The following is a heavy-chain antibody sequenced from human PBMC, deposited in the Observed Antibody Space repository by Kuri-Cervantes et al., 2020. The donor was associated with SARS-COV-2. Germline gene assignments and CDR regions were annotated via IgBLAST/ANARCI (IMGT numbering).Heavy chain of an antibody. J-gene: IGHJ4*02. CDR1: GFTLSNAW. CDR2: IKSKTDGGTT. Sequence: GESLKISCAASGFTLSNAWKSWVRQAPGKGLEWVGRIKSKTDGGTTDYAAPVKGRFTISRDDSKNTLYLQMNSLKTEDTAVYYCTTDSYYYDSSGYYSKLYDFDYWGQGTLVTVSS. CDR3: TTDSYYYDSSGYYSKLYDFDY. D-gene: IGHD3-22*01. V-gene: IGHV3-15*01.